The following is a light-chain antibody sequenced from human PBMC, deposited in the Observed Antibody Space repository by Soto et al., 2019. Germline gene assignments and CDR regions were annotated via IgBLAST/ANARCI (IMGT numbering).Light chain of an antibody. CDR1: QSVGSN. CDR3: QQYKDWYT. J-gene: IGKJ2*01. CDR2: GAS. V-gene: IGKV3-15*01. Sequence: EIVMTQSPATLSVSPGERATLSCRASQSVGSNLAWYQQRPGQAHRHLILGASTRDNGVPARFSGSGSRAEFTLTISGLQSEDSAVYCCQQYKDWYTFGQGTKLQIK.